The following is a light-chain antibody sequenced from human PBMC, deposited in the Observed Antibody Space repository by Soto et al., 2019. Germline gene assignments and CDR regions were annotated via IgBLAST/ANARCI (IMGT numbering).Light chain of an antibody. J-gene: IGKJ2*01. Sequence: EIVMTQSPATLSVSPGERATLSCRASQSVSSNLAWYQQKPGQAPRLLIYGASTRATGIPARFNGSGSGTEFTLTNSSLQSEDFAVYYCQQYNNWPLYAFGQGTKLEIK. CDR3: QQYNNWPLYA. CDR2: GAS. V-gene: IGKV3-15*01. CDR1: QSVSSN.